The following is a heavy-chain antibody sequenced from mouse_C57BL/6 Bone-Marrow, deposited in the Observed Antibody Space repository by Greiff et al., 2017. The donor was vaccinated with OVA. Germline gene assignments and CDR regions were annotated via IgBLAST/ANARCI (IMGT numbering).Heavy chain of an antibody. V-gene: IGHV1-82*01. Sequence: QVQLKQSGPELVKPGASVKISCKASGYAFSSSWMNWVKQRPGKGLEWIGRIYPGDGDTNYNGKFKGKATLTADKSSSTAYMQLSSLTSEDSEVYFCARHEDGYCASYVDYWGQGTTLTVSS. CDR3: ARHEDGYCASYVDY. J-gene: IGHJ2*01. CDR2: IYPGDGDT. D-gene: IGHD2-3*01. CDR1: GYAFSSSW.